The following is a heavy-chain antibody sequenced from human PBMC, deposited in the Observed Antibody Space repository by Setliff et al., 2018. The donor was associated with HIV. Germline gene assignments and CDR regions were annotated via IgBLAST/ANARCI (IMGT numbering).Heavy chain of an antibody. J-gene: IGHJ4*02. D-gene: IGHD6-19*01. CDR2: IDYSGST. Sequence: SETLSLTCTVSGGSISEYYWSWIRQPPGKGLEWIGYIDYSGSTNYNASLKSRLTMSIDTSKSQFSLKLSSVTAADTAVYYCARQTDLRGIAVAVPIWGQGTLVTVSS. CDR1: GGSISEYY. CDR3: ARQTDLRGIAVAVPI. V-gene: IGHV4-59*08.